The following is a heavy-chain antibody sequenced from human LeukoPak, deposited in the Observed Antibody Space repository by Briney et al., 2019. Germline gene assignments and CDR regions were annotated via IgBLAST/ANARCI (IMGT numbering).Heavy chain of an antibody. V-gene: IGHV3-23*01. D-gene: IGHD2-2*02. CDR2: ISGSGGST. J-gene: IGHJ6*03. CDR3: AKSRAAAITAPLYYYYYMDV. Sequence: GGSLRLSCAASGFTFSSYAMSWVRQAPGKGLEWVSAISGSGGSTYYADSVKGRFTISRDNSKNTLYLQTNSLRAEDTAVYYFAKSRAAAITAPLYYYYYMDVWGKGTTVTVSS. CDR1: GFTFSSYA.